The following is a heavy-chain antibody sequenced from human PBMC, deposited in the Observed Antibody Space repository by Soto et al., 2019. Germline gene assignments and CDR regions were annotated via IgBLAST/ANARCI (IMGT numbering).Heavy chain of an antibody. CDR3: ATGGGDRPFDY. CDR1: GFTFSSYA. V-gene: IGHV3-23*01. Sequence: EVQLLESGGGLVQPGGSLRLSCAASGFTFSSYAMSWVRQAPGKGLEWVSAISISGGSTYYADSVRGRFTLSRDNSRNTLYLQMNSLRADDTAVYYCATGGGDRPFDYWGQGTLVTVSS. J-gene: IGHJ4*02. D-gene: IGHD2-21*02. CDR2: ISISGGST.